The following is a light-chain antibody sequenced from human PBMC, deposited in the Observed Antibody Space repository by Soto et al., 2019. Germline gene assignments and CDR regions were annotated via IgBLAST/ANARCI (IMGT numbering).Light chain of an antibody. V-gene: IGKV1-39*01. J-gene: IGKJ4*01. CDR2: AAS. Sequence: DIQMTQSPSSLSASVGDRVTITCRASQSISSYLNWYQQKPGKAPKLLIYAASSLQSGVPSRFSGSGSGTDFTLSISSLQSEDSATDYCQQSYSSLQLTFGGGTKVEIK. CDR1: QSISSY. CDR3: QQSYSSLQLT.